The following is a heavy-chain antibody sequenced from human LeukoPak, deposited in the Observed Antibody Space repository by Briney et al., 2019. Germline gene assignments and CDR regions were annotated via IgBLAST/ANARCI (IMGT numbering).Heavy chain of an antibody. CDR1: GFTFEDYA. Sequence: GGSLRLSCAASGFTFEDYAMHWVRQAPGKGLEWVSGISWNSASIAYADSVKGRFTISRDNAKNSLYLQMNSLRVEDMAFYYCAKDHLHSTGYPSLLDYWGQGTLVTVSS. D-gene: IGHD3-22*01. CDR2: ISWNSASI. CDR3: AKDHLHSTGYPSLLDY. V-gene: IGHV3-9*03. J-gene: IGHJ4*02.